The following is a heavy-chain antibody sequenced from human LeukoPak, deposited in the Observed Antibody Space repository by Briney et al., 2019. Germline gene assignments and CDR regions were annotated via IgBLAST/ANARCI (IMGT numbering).Heavy chain of an antibody. J-gene: IGHJ4*02. Sequence: GGSLRLSCAASGFTFSSYAMSWVRQAPGKVLEWVSAISGSGGSTYYADSVKGRFTISRDNSKNTLYLQMNSLRAEDTAVYYCAKGGYCSGGSCYWGAYYFDYWGQGTLVTVSS. V-gene: IGHV3-23*01. CDR1: GFTFSSYA. CDR3: AKGGYCSGGSCYWGAYYFDY. CDR2: ISGSGGST. D-gene: IGHD2-15*01.